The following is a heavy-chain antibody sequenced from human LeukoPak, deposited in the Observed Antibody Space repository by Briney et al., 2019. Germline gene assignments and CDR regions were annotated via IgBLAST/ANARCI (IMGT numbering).Heavy chain of an antibody. J-gene: IGHJ6*04. CDR1: GYTFTSYG. D-gene: IGHD6-13*01. Sequence: ASVKVSCKASGYTFTSYGISWVRQAPGQGLEWMGWISAYNGNTNYAQKLQGRVTMTTDTSTSTAYMELRSLRSDDTAVYYCARDAAAAGIEGDPYYYYGMDVWGKGTTVTVSS. CDR2: ISAYNGNT. CDR3: ARDAAAAGIEGDPYYYYGMDV. V-gene: IGHV1-18*04.